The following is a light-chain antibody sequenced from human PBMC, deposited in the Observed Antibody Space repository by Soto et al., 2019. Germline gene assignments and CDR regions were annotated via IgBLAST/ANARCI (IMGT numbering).Light chain of an antibody. Sequence: QSVLTQPASVSGSPGQSITISCTGTSSDVGGYNYVSWYQQHPGKAPKLMIYEVSNRASGVSNRFSGSKSGNTASLTISGLQAEDEADYYCSLYTTASTYVFGTGTKVTVL. V-gene: IGLV2-14*01. CDR3: SLYTTASTYV. CDR2: EVS. CDR1: SSDVGGYNY. J-gene: IGLJ1*01.